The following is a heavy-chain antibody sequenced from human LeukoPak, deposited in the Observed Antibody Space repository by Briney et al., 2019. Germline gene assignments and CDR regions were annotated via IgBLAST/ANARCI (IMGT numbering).Heavy chain of an antibody. D-gene: IGHD3-16*01. CDR2: IFYSGST. J-gene: IGHJ6*03. CDR3: ARETSQKGAHYMDV. CDR1: SGSISTSNYY. V-gene: IGHV4-39*07. Sequence: SETLSLTCTVSSGSISTSNYYWGWVRQPPGKALEWIGNIFYSGSTCYSPSLKSRVTISVDTSKNQFSLKLRSVTAADTAVYYCARETSQKGAHYMDVWGKGTTVTISS.